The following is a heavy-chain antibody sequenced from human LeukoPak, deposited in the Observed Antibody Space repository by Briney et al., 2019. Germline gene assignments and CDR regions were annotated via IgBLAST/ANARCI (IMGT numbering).Heavy chain of an antibody. J-gene: IGHJ4*02. Sequence: GGSLRLSCAASGFTFSSYAMHWVRQAPGKGLEWVAVISYDGSNKYYADSVKGRFTISRDNSKNTLYLQMNSLRAEDTAVYYCARDLDSLWFGELLNERGYFDYWGQGTLVTVSS. CDR3: ARDLDSLWFGELLNERGYFDY. CDR1: GFTFSSYA. V-gene: IGHV3-30*04. CDR2: ISYDGSNK. D-gene: IGHD3-10*01.